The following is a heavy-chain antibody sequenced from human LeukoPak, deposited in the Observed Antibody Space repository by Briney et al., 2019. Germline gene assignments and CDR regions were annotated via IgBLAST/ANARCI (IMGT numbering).Heavy chain of an antibody. Sequence: PSQTLSLTCTVSGGSISSGGYYWSWIRQPPGKGLEWIGYIYHSGSTYYNPSLKSRVTISVDRSKNQFSLKLSSVTAADTAVYYCARGKGIQPLGDAFDIWGQGTMVTVSS. D-gene: IGHD5-18*01. CDR3: ARGKGIQPLGDAFDI. CDR2: IYHSGST. J-gene: IGHJ3*02. CDR1: GGSISSGGYY. V-gene: IGHV4-30-2*01.